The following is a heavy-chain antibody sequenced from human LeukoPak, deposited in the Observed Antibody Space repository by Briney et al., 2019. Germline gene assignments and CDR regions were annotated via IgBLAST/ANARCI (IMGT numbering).Heavy chain of an antibody. CDR2: ISSSSSYI. V-gene: IGHV3-21*01. Sequence: PGGSLRLSCAASGFTFSGYSMNWVRQAPGKGLEWVSSISSSSSYIYYADSVKGRFTISRDNAKNSLYLQMNSLRAEDTAVYYCARGETRGATPGFDPWGQGTLVTVSS. J-gene: IGHJ5*02. CDR3: ARGETRGATPGFDP. CDR1: GFTFSGYS. D-gene: IGHD1-26*01.